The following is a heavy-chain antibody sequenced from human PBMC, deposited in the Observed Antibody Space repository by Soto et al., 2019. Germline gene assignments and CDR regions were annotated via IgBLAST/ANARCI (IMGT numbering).Heavy chain of an antibody. J-gene: IGHJ4*02. V-gene: IGHV2-26*01. CDR3: ARMLNSIWGVSAQFDY. Sequence: QVTLKESGPVLVKPTETLTLTCTVSGFSLSNARMGVSWIRQPPGKALEWLAHIFSSDEESYSTSLRSRLSITKDTSKSQVVLTMTNVDPVDTATYYCARMLNSIWGVSAQFDYWGQGILVTVSS. CDR2: IFSSDEE. CDR1: GFSLSNARMG. D-gene: IGHD3-10*01.